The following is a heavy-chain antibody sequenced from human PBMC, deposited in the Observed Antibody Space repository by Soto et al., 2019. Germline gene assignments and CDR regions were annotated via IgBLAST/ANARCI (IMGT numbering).Heavy chain of an antibody. CDR2: VYYSGGA. J-gene: IGHJ5*01. D-gene: IGHD2-15*01. CDR1: GVSIHNSHSF. CDR3: GRVVEGATRHTDFDS. Sequence: QLQLHESGPGLVKPSETLSLTCAVSGVSIHNSHSFWAWIRQPPGKGLVFIGSVYYSGGANYNPSLKSRVTISVDTSKNQLSLRVNSVTAADTAVYYCGRVVEGATRHTDFDSWGQGTLVTVSS. V-gene: IGHV4-39*01.